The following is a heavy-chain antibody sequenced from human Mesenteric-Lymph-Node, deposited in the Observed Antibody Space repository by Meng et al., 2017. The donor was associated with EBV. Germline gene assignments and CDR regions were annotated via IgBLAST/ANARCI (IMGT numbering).Heavy chain of an antibody. D-gene: IGHD1-26*01. CDR2: ISAYNGNT. Sequence: QVKLVQSESEGKKPGAYVTVSCKASGYTFTSYGISWVRQAPGQGLEWMGWISAYNGNTNYAQKLQGRVTMTTDTSTSTAYMELRSLRSDDTAVYYCARDIVGASDFDYWGQGTLVTVSS. CDR3: ARDIVGASDFDY. CDR1: GYTFTSYG. V-gene: IGHV1-18*01. J-gene: IGHJ4*02.